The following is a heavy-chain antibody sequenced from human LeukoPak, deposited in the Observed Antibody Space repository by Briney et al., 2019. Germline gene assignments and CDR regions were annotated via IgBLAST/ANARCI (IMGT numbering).Heavy chain of an antibody. V-gene: IGHV4-34*01. J-gene: IGHJ6*02. D-gene: IGHD3-3*01. Sequence: SETLSLTCAVYGGSFSGYYWSWIRQPPGEGLEWIGEINHSGSTNYNPSLKSRVTISVDTSKNQFSLKLSSVTAADTAVHYCARGKNYDFWSLGYGMDVWGQGTTVTVSS. CDR2: INHSGST. CDR1: GGSFSGYY. CDR3: ARGKNYDFWSLGYGMDV.